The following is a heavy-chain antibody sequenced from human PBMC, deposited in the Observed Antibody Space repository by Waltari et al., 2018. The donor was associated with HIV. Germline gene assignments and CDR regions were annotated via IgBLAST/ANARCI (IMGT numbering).Heavy chain of an antibody. CDR2: INSGGRSK. V-gene: IGHV3-11*04. J-gene: IGHJ5*02. CDR1: GFTFSAYD. CDR3: AKMGGVFYRFDA. Sequence: QIHLVESGGGLVKPGGSLRLSCAASGFTFSAYDMSWIRQAPGKQPEWVSYINSGGRSKYFADFVNGRFTISRDNSENSLYLQMNNLRADDTAIYYCAKMGGVFYRFDAWGQGSLVTVSS. D-gene: IGHD2-8*01.